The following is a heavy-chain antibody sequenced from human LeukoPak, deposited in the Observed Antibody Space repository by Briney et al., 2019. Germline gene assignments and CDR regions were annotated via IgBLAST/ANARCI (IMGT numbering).Heavy chain of an antibody. CDR3: MRAYTTNGRYSEP. D-gene: IGHD2-8*01. CDR1: GFTFNNYA. J-gene: IGHJ4*02. Sequence: PSGGSLRLSCAASGFTFNNYAMGWVRQAPGKGLEWVSVISGSSAGIKYADSAKGRFTISRDNSKNTVYLQMNSLRAEDTALYYCMRAYTTNGRYSEPWGQGTLVTVSS. V-gene: IGHV3-23*01. CDR2: ISGSSAGI.